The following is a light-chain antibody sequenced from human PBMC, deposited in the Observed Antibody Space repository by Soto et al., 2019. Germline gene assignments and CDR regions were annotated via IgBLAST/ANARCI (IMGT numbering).Light chain of an antibody. CDR3: CSYAGSSTSYV. CDR2: EGS. Sequence: QSALTKPASVSGSPGQSITISCTGTSSDVGRYNLVSWYQQHPGKAPKLTIYEGSKRPSGVSNRFSGSKSGNTASLTISGLQAEDEADYYCCSYAGSSTSYVFGTGTKVTVL. V-gene: IGLV2-23*01. CDR1: SSDVGRYNL. J-gene: IGLJ1*01.